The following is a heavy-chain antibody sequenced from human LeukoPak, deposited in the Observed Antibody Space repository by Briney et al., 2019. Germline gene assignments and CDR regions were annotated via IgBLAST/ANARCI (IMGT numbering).Heavy chain of an antibody. D-gene: IGHD6-13*01. CDR1: GGSVSSYY. CDR3: AGMVRSWPGRYYFDH. V-gene: IGHV4-59*02. J-gene: IGHJ4*02. CDR2: IYDMGST. Sequence: PSETLSLTCTVSGGSVSSYYASWIRQPPGKGLGWIGYIYDMGSTKYNPSLKSRVTISVDTSKTQFSLKRGSVTAADPPGYSCAGMVRSWPGRYYFDHWGQGTLVTVSS.